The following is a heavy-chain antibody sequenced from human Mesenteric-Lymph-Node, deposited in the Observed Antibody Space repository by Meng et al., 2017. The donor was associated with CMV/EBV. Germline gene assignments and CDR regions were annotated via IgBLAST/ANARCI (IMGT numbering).Heavy chain of an antibody. CDR1: GFTFSSYA. CDR2: ISYDGSNK. V-gene: IGHV3-30*04. J-gene: IGHJ4*02. CDR3: ARDAYSTTWYVDY. Sequence: ASGFTFSSYAMHWVRQAPGKGMEWVAVISYDGSNKYYADSVKGRFTISRDNSKNTLYLQMNSLRAEDTAVYYCARDAYSTTWYVDYWGQGTLVTVSS. D-gene: IGHD6-13*01.